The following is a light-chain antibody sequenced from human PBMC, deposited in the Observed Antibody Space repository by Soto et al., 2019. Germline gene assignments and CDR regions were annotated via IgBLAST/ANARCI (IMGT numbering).Light chain of an antibody. CDR2: GAS. V-gene: IGKV3-20*01. CDR3: QQYGSSPPIT. Sequence: VFTQSPGTLILSPGERATLSCRASQSVSSSYLAWYQQKPGQAPRLLIYGASSRATGIPDRFSGSGSGTDFTLTISRLEPVDFAVYYCQQYGSSPPITFGQGTRWRL. J-gene: IGKJ5*01. CDR1: QSVSSSY.